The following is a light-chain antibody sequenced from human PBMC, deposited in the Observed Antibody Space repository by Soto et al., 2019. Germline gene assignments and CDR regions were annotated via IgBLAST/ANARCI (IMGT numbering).Light chain of an antibody. J-gene: IGKJ4*01. CDR2: ATS. CDR3: QQYGGSPLT. V-gene: IGKV3-20*01. Sequence: EIVVTQSPGTLSLSPGERATLSCRASQSVSSTYLAWYQQKRGQAHSLLIHATSSRATGIPDSFSGSGSGIDFTLTISRLVPEDWAVYFGQQYGGSPLTFGGGTKVEIK. CDR1: QSVSSTY.